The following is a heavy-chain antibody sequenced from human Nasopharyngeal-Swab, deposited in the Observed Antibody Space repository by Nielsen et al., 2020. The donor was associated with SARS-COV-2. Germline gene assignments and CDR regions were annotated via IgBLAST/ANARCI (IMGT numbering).Heavy chain of an antibody. Sequence: GESLKISCAAPGFTFSSYAMSWVRQAPGKGLEWVSAISGSGGSTYYADSVKGRFTISRDNSKNTLYLQMNSLRAEGTAVYYCANTGVAGTPGGFDYWGQGTLVTVSS. D-gene: IGHD6-19*01. CDR2: ISGSGGST. CDR3: ANTGVAGTPGGFDY. J-gene: IGHJ4*02. V-gene: IGHV3-23*01. CDR1: GFTFSSYA.